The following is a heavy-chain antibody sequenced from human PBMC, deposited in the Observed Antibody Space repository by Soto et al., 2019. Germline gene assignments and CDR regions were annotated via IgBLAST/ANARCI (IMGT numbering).Heavy chain of an antibody. CDR2: IYYSGTT. Sequence: PWENPDLTSTVYGDSISSSYWAWIRQSPGKGLEWIAYIYYSGTTNYNPSLESRASISMDTSKNQFSLRLTSVTAADTAVYYCAISLVHQWLIHFDYDILCQG. V-gene: IGHV4-59*01. J-gene: IGHJ3*02. CDR3: AISLVHQWLIHFDYDI. CDR1: GDSISSSY. D-gene: IGHD3-16*01.